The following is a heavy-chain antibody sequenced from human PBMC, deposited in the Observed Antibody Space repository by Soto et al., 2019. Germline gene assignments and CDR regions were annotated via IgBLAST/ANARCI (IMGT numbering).Heavy chain of an antibody. CDR1: GFTFSTSA. J-gene: IGHJ5*02. Sequence: QLLESGGGLAQPGGSLTLSCAASGFTFSTSAMNWVRQAPGKGLEWVSLTSDSGGRTYYADSVKGRFTISRDNSKNTLYLQMKSLRAEDTSVYYCAKSLNINWKNWFDPWGQGTLVTVSS. V-gene: IGHV3-23*01. CDR2: TSDSGGRT. CDR3: AKSLNINWKNWFDP. D-gene: IGHD1-1*01.